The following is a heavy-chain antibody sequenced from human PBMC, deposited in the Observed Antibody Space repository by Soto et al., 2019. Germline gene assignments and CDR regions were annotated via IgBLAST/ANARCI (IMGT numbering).Heavy chain of an antibody. Sequence: GGSPRLSCAASGSSFSGSAMHWVRQASGKGLEWVGRIRSKANNYATTYAASVKGRFTISRDDSKKTAYLQMNSLESEDTAVYYCSRDDSDWFFIWGRGTLVTVSS. J-gene: IGHJ4*02. V-gene: IGHV3-73*01. CDR2: IRSKANNYAT. D-gene: IGHD3-9*01. CDR3: SRDDSDWFFI. CDR1: GSSFSGSA.